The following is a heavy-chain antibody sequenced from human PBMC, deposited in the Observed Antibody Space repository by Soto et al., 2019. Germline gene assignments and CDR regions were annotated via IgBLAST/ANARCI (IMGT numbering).Heavy chain of an antibody. D-gene: IGHD5-18*01. CDR1: GYTFTNNV. J-gene: IGHJ4*02. V-gene: IGHV1-3*01. Sequence: GGPVKVSCKTSGYTFTNNVIHWVRQAPGQRLEWIGWVNAGNDNTKWSREFQGRLTLTKDTSATTAYMELSSLTPEDTAIYFCAREVPYGYSRFDYWGQGTLVTVSS. CDR3: AREVPYGYSRFDY. CDR2: VNAGNDNT.